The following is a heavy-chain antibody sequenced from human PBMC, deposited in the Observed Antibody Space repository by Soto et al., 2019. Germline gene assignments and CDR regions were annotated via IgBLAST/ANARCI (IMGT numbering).Heavy chain of an antibody. V-gene: IGHV3-21*01. CDR2: ISSSSSYI. D-gene: IGHD3-22*01. CDR3: ARDLYYYDSSGYSRLDY. Sequence: SLRLSCAASGFTFSSYSMNWVRQAPGKGLEWVSSISSSSSYIYYADSVKGRFTISRDNAKNSLYLQMNSLRAEDTAVYYCARDLYYYDSSGYSRLDYWGQGTLVTVSS. CDR1: GFTFSSYS. J-gene: IGHJ4*02.